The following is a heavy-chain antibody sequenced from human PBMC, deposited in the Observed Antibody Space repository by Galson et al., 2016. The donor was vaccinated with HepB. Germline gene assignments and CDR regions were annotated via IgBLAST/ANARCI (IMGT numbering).Heavy chain of an antibody. CDR2: ISSSGTII. D-gene: IGHD5-24*01. CDR1: GFMFSDYY. J-gene: IGHJ6*02. Sequence: SLRLSCAASGFMFSDYYMSWIRQAPGRGLEWVSYISSSGTIIYYADSVKARFTISRYNAKNSLNLQMSSLRAEETAGYYCEKAQYKIRWLPFPDYYYGVDVWGQGTTVTVSS. CDR3: EKAQYKIRWLPFPDYYYGVDV. V-gene: IGHV3-11*01.